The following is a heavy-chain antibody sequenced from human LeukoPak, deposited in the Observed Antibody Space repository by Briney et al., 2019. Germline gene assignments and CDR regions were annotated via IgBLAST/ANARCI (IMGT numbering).Heavy chain of an antibody. Sequence: PGGSLRLSCAASGFTFTDYYMSWIRQAPGKGLEWVSYLSTSTTFINYADSVRGRFTISRDNAKNSLYLQMNSLRAEDTAAYYCARSPDVVETWFDLWGQGTLVTVSS. CDR1: GFTFTDYY. V-gene: IGHV3-11*03. D-gene: IGHD2-21*01. CDR3: ARSPDVVETWFDL. CDR2: LSTSTTFI. J-gene: IGHJ5*02.